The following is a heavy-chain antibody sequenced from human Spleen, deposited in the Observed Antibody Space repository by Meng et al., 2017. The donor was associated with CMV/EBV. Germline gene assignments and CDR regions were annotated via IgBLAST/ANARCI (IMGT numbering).Heavy chain of an antibody. V-gene: IGHV3-74*01. CDR2: INSDGSST. Sequence: GGSLRLSCAASGFTFSSYWMHWVRQAPGKGLVWVSRINSDGSSTSYADSVKGRFTISRDNAKNTLYLQMNSLRAEDTAVFYCARESYFHETSALGDFWGQGTLVTVSS. J-gene: IGHJ4*02. CDR3: ARESYFHETSALGDF. D-gene: IGHD3-22*01. CDR1: GFTFSSYW.